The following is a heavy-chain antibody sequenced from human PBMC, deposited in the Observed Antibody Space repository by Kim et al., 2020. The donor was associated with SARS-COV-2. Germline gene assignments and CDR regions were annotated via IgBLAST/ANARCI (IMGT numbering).Heavy chain of an antibody. V-gene: IGHV1-3*04. Sequence: ASVKVSCKASGYTFTTYNIHWVRRAPGQGLEWMGWINSGKGNTKYSQKFQGRVSISRDISASTAYMDLSSLGSEDTAIYYCVTGGGPAWGQGTLVTVSS. CDR2: INSGKGNT. CDR1: GYTFTTYN. CDR3: VTGGGPA. J-gene: IGHJ4*02. D-gene: IGHD5-12*01.